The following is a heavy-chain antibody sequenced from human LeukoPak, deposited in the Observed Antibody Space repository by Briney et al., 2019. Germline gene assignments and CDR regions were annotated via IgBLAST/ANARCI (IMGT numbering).Heavy chain of an antibody. V-gene: IGHV4-61*02. CDR2: IYMSGST. Sequence: SETLSLTCTVSGGSIRSGTDYWSWIRQPAGKGLEWIGRIYMSGSTDYNPSFKSRVTMSVDTSKNQFSLKLSSVTAADTAVYYCARRNYYDSSGYYFDHDGYNWFDPWGQGTLVTVSS. CDR1: GGSIRSGTDY. J-gene: IGHJ5*02. D-gene: IGHD3-22*01. CDR3: ARRNYYDSSGYYFDHDGYNWFDP.